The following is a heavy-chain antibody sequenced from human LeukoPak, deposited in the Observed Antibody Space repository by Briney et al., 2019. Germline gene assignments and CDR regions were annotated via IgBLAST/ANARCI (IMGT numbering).Heavy chain of an antibody. Sequence: SETLSLTCAVYGGSFSGYYWSWIRQPPGKGLEWIGEINHSGSTNYNPSLKCRVTISVDTSKNQFSLKLSSVTAADTAVYYCARGPQTGAARPPLRYWGQGTLVTVSS. J-gene: IGHJ4*02. V-gene: IGHV4-34*01. CDR1: GGSFSGYY. CDR2: INHSGST. CDR3: ARGPQTGAARPPLRY. D-gene: IGHD6-6*01.